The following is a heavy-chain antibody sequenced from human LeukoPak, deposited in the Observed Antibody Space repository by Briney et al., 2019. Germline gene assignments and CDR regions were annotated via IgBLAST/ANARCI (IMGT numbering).Heavy chain of an antibody. CDR2: INHSGST. CDR1: GGSFSGYY. J-gene: IGHJ4*02. CDR3: ASRRCSSTSCYTGGFDY. Sequence: PSETLSLTCAVYGGSFSGYYWSWIRQPPGKGLEWIGEINHSGSTNYNPSLKSRVTISVDTSKNQFSLKLSSVTAADTAVYYCASRRCSSTSCYTGGFDYWGQGTLVTVSS. V-gene: IGHV4-34*01. D-gene: IGHD2-2*02.